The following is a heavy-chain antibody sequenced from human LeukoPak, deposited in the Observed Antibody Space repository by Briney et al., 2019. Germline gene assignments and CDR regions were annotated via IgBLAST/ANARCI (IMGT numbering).Heavy chain of an antibody. CDR2: IRSKAYGGTP. Sequence: GGSLRLSCTGSGFTFGDYAMNWVRQAPGKGLEWIGFIRSKAYGGTPEYAASVKGRFTISRDDSESIAYLQLNSLKAEDTAVFYCARSGALSPAYYFDYWGQGTLVTVSS. CDR3: ARSGALSPAYYFDY. CDR1: GFTFGDYA. V-gene: IGHV3-49*04. D-gene: IGHD1-26*01. J-gene: IGHJ4*02.